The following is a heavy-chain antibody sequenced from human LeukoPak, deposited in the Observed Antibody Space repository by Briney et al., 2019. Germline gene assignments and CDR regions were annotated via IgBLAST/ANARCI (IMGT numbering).Heavy chain of an antibody. V-gene: IGHV3-48*04. D-gene: IGHD1-26*01. J-gene: IGHJ4*02. CDR2: ISSGGSTI. CDR3: ARDLGGSYLEFDY. Sequence: GGSLRLSCAASGFTFSSYSMNWVRQAPGKGLEWVSYISSGGSTIYYADSVKGRFTISRDNAKNSLYVQMNSLRAEDTAVYYCARDLGGSYLEFDYWGQGTLVTVSS. CDR1: GFTFSSYS.